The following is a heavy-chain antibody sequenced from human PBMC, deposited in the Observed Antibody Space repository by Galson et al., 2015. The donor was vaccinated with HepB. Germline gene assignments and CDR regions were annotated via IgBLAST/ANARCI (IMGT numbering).Heavy chain of an antibody. Sequence: SLRLSCAASGFAFGSSRVHWVRQAPGKGLVWVSHIITDGSVTTYADSVNGRFTISRDNAKNTLYLQMDSLRAEDTAVYYCAGGLVNGYSAWGQGTLVTVSS. CDR1: GFAFGSSR. CDR3: AGGLVNGYSA. V-gene: IGHV3-74*03. D-gene: IGHD5-18*01. J-gene: IGHJ4*02. CDR2: IITDGSVT.